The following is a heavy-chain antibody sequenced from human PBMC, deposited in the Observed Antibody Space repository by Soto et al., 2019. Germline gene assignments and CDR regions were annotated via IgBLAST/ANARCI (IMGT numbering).Heavy chain of an antibody. J-gene: IGHJ4*02. CDR3: VRDDIGVGIDF. CDR1: GFTFSNYW. D-gene: IGHD1-26*01. Sequence: EVQLVESGGGLVQPGGSLRLSCAASGFTFSNYWMHWVRQAPGKGLVWISHINGDGSHTTYADSVKGRFTISRDNAKNTVDLQMDSLRAEDTAVYYCVRDDIGVGIDFWGLGTLVTVSS. CDR2: INGDGSHT. V-gene: IGHV3-74*03.